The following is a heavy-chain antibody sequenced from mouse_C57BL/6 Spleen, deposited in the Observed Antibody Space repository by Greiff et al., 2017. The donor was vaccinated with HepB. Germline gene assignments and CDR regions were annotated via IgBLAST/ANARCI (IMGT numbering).Heavy chain of an antibody. CDR1: GFTFSDYG. Sequence: DVQLQESGGGLVKPGGSLKLSCAASGFTFSDYGMHWVRQAPEKGLEWVAYISSGSSTIYYADTVKGRFTISRDNAKNNLFLQMTSLSSEDTAMYYCARKVVATGNYWYFDVWGTGTTVTVSS. J-gene: IGHJ1*03. D-gene: IGHD1-1*01. CDR2: ISSGSSTI. V-gene: IGHV5-17*01. CDR3: ARKVVATGNYWYFDV.